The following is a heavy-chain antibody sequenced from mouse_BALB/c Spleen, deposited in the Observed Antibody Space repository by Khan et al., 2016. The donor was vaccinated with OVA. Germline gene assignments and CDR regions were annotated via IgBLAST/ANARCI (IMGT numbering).Heavy chain of an antibody. CDR3: ARWNYCGSTCVFGY. J-gene: IGHJ3*01. V-gene: IGHV1-9*01. Sequence: QVRLQQSGAELMKPGASVKISCKATGYTFSSYWIEWVKQRPGHGLEWIGEILPGINSTYYNQRFKGKATITADTSSNTTYMQLSSLTSEDSAIYYWARWNYCGSTCVFGYWGQGTLVTVSA. CDR1: GYTFSSYW. CDR2: ILPGINST. D-gene: IGHD1-1*01.